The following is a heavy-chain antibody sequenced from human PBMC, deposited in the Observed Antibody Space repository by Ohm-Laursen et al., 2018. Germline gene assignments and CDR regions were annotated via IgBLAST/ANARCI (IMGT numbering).Heavy chain of an antibody. V-gene: IGHV1-69*06. CDR2: IIPIFGTA. CDR3: ARGFYGGYYGMDV. J-gene: IGHJ6*02. CDR1: GGTFSSYA. D-gene: IGHD2/OR15-2a*01. Sequence: ASSVKVSCKPSGGTFSSYAISWVRQAPGQGLEWMGGIIPIFGTANYAQKFQGRVAITADKSTSTAYMELSSLRSEDTAVYYCARGFYGGYYGMDVWGQGTTVTVSS.